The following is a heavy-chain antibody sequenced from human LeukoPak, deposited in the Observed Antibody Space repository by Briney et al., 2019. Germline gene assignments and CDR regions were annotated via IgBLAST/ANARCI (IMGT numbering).Heavy chain of an antibody. CDR1: GYTFTSYG. Sequence: ASVKVSCKASGYTFTSYGISWVRQAPGQGLEWMGWISAYNGNTSYAQKLQGRVTMTTDTSTSTAYMELRSLRSDDTDVYYCAPDLRPRHRRSWEYWGQRKLVTVSS. CDR3: APDLRPRHRRSWEY. J-gene: IGHJ4*02. V-gene: IGHV1-18*01. D-gene: IGHD6-13*01. CDR2: ISAYNGNT.